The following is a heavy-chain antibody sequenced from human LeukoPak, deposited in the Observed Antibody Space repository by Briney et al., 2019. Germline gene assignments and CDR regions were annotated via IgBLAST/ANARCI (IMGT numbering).Heavy chain of an antibody. CDR1: GFTFSSYG. Sequence: PGGSLRLSCAASGFTFSSYGMHWVRQAPGKGLEWVAVISYDGSNKYYADSVKGRFTISRDNSKNTLFAQMSSLRAEDTAVYYCARGEYYSDTSSYFDYWGQGTLVTVSS. D-gene: IGHD3-22*01. CDR2: ISYDGSNK. V-gene: IGHV3-30*03. J-gene: IGHJ4*02. CDR3: ARGEYYSDTSSYFDY.